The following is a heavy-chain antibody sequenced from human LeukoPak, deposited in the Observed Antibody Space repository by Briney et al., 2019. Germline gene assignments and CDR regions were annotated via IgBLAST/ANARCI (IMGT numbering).Heavy chain of an antibody. CDR2: ISGSGGST. V-gene: IGHV3-23*01. Sequence: GGSLRLSCAASGFTFISYAMSWVRQAPGKGLEWVSGISGSGGSTYYADSVKGRFTISRDNSKNTLYLQMNSLRAEDTAVYYCAKARRSPFDYWGQGTLVTVSS. CDR3: AKARRSPFDY. CDR1: GFTFISYA. J-gene: IGHJ4*02.